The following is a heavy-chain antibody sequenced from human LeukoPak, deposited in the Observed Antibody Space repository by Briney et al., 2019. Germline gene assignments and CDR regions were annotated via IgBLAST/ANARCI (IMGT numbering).Heavy chain of an antibody. CDR3: ASGYSSSWYGTRDFDY. Sequence: PGGSPRLSCAASGFTFSDYYMSWIRQAPGKGLEWVSYISSGSAIYYADSVKGRFTISRDNAKNSLYLQMNSLRAEDTAVYYCASGYSSSWYGTRDFDYWGQGTLVTVSS. J-gene: IGHJ4*02. CDR2: ISSGSAI. V-gene: IGHV3-11*01. CDR1: GFTFSDYY. D-gene: IGHD6-13*01.